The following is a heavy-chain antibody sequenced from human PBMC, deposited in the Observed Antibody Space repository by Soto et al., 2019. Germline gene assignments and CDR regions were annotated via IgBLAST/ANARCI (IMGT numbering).Heavy chain of an antibody. CDR1: GGSFSGYY. CDR2: IYYSGST. CDR3: ARASGSTGDY. V-gene: IGHV4-34*01. J-gene: IGHJ4*02. D-gene: IGHD1-26*01. Sequence: QVQLQQWGAGLLKPSETLSLTCAVYGGSFSGYYWSWIRQPPGKGLEWIGYIYYSGSTYYNPSLKSRVTISVDTSKNQFSLKLSSVTAADTAVYYCARASGSTGDYWGQGTLVTVSS.